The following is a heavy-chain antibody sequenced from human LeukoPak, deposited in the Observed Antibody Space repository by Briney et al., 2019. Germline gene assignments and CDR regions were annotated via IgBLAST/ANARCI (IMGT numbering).Heavy chain of an antibody. V-gene: IGHV4-34*01. CDR3: ASKHYDLWTGYFSGSDY. J-gene: IGHJ4*02. CDR1: GGSFSGYY. Sequence: SETLSLTCGVSGGSFSGYYWSWIRQPPGQGLEWIGEINHRKSTNYSPSLKSRVTISMDTSKNQFSLMLRSVTAADTAVYYCASKHYDLWTGYFSGSDYWGQGLLVTVSS. D-gene: IGHD3-3*01. CDR2: INHRKST.